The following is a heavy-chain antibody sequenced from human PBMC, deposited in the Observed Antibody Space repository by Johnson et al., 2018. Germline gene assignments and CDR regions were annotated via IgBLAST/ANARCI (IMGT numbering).Heavy chain of an antibody. CDR2: INHSGST. Sequence: QVQLQQWGAGLLKPSETLSLTCAVYGGSFSGYYWSWIRQPPGKGLEWIGEINHSGSTNYNPSPKSRVTISVDTSKNQFSLNLSSVTAADTVLYYCAGLEETPRNWCDHWGQGTLVTVAS. D-gene: IGHD5-24*01. J-gene: IGHJ5*02. CDR3: AGLEETPRNWCDH. CDR1: GGSFSGYY. V-gene: IGHV4-34*01.